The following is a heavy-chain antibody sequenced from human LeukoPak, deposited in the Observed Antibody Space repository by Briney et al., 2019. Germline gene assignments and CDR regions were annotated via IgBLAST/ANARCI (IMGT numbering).Heavy chain of an antibody. CDR2: IYYSGST. J-gene: IGHJ5*02. Sequence: SETLSLTCTVSGGSVSSGSYYWSWIRQPPGKGLEWIGYIYYSGSTNYNPSLKSRVTISVDTSKNQFSLKLSSVTAADTAVYYCARLWFGEASWFDPWGQGTLVTVSS. CDR1: GGSVSSGSYY. D-gene: IGHD3-10*01. V-gene: IGHV4-61*01. CDR3: ARLWFGEASWFDP.